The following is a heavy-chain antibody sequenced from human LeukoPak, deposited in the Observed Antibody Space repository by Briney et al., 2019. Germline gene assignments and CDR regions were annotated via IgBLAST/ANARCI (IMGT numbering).Heavy chain of an antibody. V-gene: IGHV4-59*01. J-gene: IGHJ6*03. D-gene: IGHD3-22*01. Sequence: SETLSLTCTVSGGSISSYYWTWIRQPPGKGLEWIGYIYYSGSTNYNPSLKSRVTISVDTSKNQFSLKLSSVTAADTAVYYCARSSVPYYYYNYYMDVWGKGTTVTVSS. CDR3: ARSSVPYYYYNYYMDV. CDR2: IYYSGST. CDR1: GGSISSYY.